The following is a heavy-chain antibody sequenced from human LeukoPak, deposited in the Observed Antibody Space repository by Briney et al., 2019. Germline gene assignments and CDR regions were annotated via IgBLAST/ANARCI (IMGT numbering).Heavy chain of an antibody. D-gene: IGHD1-26*01. J-gene: IGHJ3*02. V-gene: IGHV3-53*01. CDR3: ARELREHGVFDI. Sequence: GGSLRLSCAASGFTVSSNYMSWVRQAPGKGLEWVSEIYSDGSTYYAASVKGQFSISRDNSKSTMYLQMNSLRAEDTAVYYCARELREHGVFDIWGQGTMVTVSS. CDR2: IYSDGST. CDR1: GFTVSSNY.